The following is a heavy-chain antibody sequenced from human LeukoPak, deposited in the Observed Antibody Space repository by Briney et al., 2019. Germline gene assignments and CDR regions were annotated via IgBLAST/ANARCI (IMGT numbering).Heavy chain of an antibody. CDR1: GYTFTGYY. CDR2: INPNSGGT. V-gene: IGHV1-2*02. D-gene: IGHD2-2*02. Sequence: ASVKVSCKASGYTFTGYYMHWVRQAPGQGLEWMGWINPNSGGTNYAQKFQGRVTMTRDTSISTAYMELSRLRSDDTAVYYCARALGYCSSTSCYRTYWFDPWSQGTLVTVSS. J-gene: IGHJ5*02. CDR3: ARALGYCSSTSCYRTYWFDP.